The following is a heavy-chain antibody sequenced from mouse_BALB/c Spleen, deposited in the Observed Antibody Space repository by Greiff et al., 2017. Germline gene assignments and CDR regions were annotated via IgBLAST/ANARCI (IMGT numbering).Heavy chain of an antibody. Sequence: EVQLQQSGAELVKPGASVKLSCTASGFNIKDTYMHWVKQRPEQGLEWIGRIDPANGNTKYDPKFQGKATITADTSSNTAYLQLSSLTSEDTAVYYCARKGVDYDEGFDYWGQGTTLTVSS. V-gene: IGHV14-3*02. D-gene: IGHD2-4*01. J-gene: IGHJ2*01. CDR2: IDPANGNT. CDR1: GFNIKDTY. CDR3: ARKGVDYDEGFDY.